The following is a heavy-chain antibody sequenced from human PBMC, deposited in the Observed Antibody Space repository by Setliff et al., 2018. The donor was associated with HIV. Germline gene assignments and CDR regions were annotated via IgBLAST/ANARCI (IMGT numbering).Heavy chain of an antibody. CDR3: ATLWMRGGYFDT. CDR2: IKQDGSEK. Sequence: PGGSLRLSCAVSGFTLSTYWMSWVRQAPGKGLEWVANIKQDGSEKYYVDSVKGRFTISRDNAKNSLFLQVNSLRPEDTAVYYCATLWMRGGYFDTWGQGTLVTVSS. J-gene: IGHJ4*02. D-gene: IGHD2-15*01. V-gene: IGHV3-7*01. CDR1: GFTLSTYW.